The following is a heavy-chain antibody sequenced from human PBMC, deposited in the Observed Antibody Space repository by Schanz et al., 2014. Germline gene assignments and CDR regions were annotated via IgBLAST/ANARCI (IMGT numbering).Heavy chain of an antibody. Sequence: EVQLVESGGGLVKPGGSLRLSCAASGFTFSNYSMNWVRQAPGKGLEWVSSISSGGRNISYADSLKGRFTISRDNARNSLYLQLNSLRVEDTAVYYCAGAVATIRADSFDIWGQGTMVAVSS. CDR3: AGAVATIRADSFDI. V-gene: IGHV3-21*01. CDR2: ISSGGRNI. CDR1: GFTFSNYS. J-gene: IGHJ3*02. D-gene: IGHD5-12*01.